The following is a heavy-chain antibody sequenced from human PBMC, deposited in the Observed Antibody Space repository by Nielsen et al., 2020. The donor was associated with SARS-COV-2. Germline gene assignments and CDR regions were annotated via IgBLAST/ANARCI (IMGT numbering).Heavy chain of an antibody. CDR3: AKEDWHFDY. V-gene: IGHV3-23*01. CDR2: IGGSGIT. J-gene: IGHJ4*02. CDR1: GFTFSPYA. D-gene: IGHD3/OR15-3a*01. Sequence: GESLKISCAVSGFTFSPYAMHWVRQAPGKGLEWVSGIGGSGITYFADSVKGRFSISRDNSKNMVYLQMKSLRAEDTAVYYCAKEDWHFDYWGQGTLVTVSS.